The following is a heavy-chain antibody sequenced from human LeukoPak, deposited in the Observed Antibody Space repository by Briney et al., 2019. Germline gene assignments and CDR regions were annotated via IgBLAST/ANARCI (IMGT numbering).Heavy chain of an antibody. D-gene: IGHD4-17*01. J-gene: IGHJ4*02. CDR3: ATHRTTVITGLVY. Sequence: ASVKVSCKVSGYTLTDLSTHWVRQAPGKGLEWMGGLDPADGETIYAQKFQGGVTMTEDTSTDTAYMELNSLRSEDTAVYYCATHRTTVITGLVYWGQGTLVSVSS. CDR2: LDPADGET. CDR1: GYTLTDLS. V-gene: IGHV1-24*01.